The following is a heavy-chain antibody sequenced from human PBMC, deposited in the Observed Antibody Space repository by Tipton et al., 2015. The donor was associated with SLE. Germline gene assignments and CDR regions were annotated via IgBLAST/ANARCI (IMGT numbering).Heavy chain of an antibody. V-gene: IGHV4-39*07. J-gene: IGHJ6*03. Sequence: TLSLTCTVSGGSITSNSFYWGWVRQPPGKGLEWIGSIYYSGRTYYNPSLKSRVIISVDTSKNQFSLKLRSVTPADTAVYYCARDVQGAERSTYYYMDVWGKGTTVAVSS. CDR2: IYYSGRT. CDR1: GGSITSNSFY. D-gene: IGHD1-26*01. CDR3: ARDVQGAERSTYYYMDV.